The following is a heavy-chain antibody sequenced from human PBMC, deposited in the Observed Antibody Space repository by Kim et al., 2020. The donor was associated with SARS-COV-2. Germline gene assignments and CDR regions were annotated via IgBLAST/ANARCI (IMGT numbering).Heavy chain of an antibody. CDR1: GYSFTSYW. D-gene: IGHD1-20*01. Sequence: GESLKISCKGSGYSFTSYWISWVRQMPGKGLEWMGRIDPSDSYTNYSPSFQGHVTISADKSISTAYLQWSSLKASDTAMYYCARSGEGARYYYGMDVWGQGTTVTVSS. J-gene: IGHJ6*02. V-gene: IGHV5-10-1*01. CDR2: IDPSDSYT. CDR3: ARSGEGARYYYGMDV.